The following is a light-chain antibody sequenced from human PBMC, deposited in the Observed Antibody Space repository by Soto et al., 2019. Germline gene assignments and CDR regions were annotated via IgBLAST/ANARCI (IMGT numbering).Light chain of an antibody. CDR1: ESIARH. V-gene: IGKV1-39*01. CDR3: QQSYSTLSIT. Sequence: DIQMTQSPSSLSASVGDRVTITCRASESIARHLNWYQQKPGKAPKLLIYAALSLQNGVPSRFRGGGSGTDFTLTISNLQPEAFATYYCQQSYSTLSITFGQGTRLEIK. CDR2: AAL. J-gene: IGKJ5*01.